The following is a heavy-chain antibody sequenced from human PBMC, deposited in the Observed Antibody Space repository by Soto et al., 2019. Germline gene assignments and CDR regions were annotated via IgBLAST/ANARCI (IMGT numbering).Heavy chain of an antibody. CDR2: IWYDGSDK. CDR1: GFSFSNYD. J-gene: IGHJ5*01. Sequence: QVQLVESGGGVVQPGSSLRLSCAASGFSFSNYDMHWVRQAPGKGLEWVALIWYDGSDKNYVDSVKGRFTISRDNSKSTLYLQMNSLRVEDTAVYYCARRHGYNYDSWGQGTLVTVSS. V-gene: IGHV3-33*01. D-gene: IGHD5-12*01. CDR3: ARRHGYNYDS.